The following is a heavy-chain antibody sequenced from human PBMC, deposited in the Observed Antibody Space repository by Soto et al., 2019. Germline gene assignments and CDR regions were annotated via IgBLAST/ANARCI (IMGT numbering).Heavy chain of an antibody. CDR2: ISGSGGST. V-gene: IGHV3-23*01. J-gene: IGHJ4*02. CDR1: GFTFSSYA. Sequence: PGGSLRLSCAASGFTFSSYAMSWVRRAPGKGLEWVSAISGSGGSTYYADSVKGRFTISRDNSKNTLYLQMNSLRAEDTAVYYCAKGRSGWLLFDYWGQGTLVTVSS. CDR3: AKGRSGWLLFDY. D-gene: IGHD6-19*01.